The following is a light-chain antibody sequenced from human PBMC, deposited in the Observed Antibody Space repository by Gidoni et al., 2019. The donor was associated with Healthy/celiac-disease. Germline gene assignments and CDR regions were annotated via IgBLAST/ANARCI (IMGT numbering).Light chain of an antibody. CDR1: QSITNY. V-gene: IGKV1-39*01. Sequence: DIQMTQSPSSLSASVGDRVTITCRASQSITNYLNWYQQKPGEAPNLLIYSASSLQSGVPSRFSGSGSGTDVTLTISSRQPEDFATYYCQQSYNTPWTFGQGTKVEIK. CDR3: QQSYNTPWT. CDR2: SAS. J-gene: IGKJ1*01.